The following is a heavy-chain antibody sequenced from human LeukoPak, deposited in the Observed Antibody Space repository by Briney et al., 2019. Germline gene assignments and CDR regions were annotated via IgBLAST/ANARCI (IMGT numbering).Heavy chain of an antibody. J-gene: IGHJ4*02. CDR1: DDSISSCY. CDR3: ARDRDYSNSLDY. V-gene: IGHV4-4*07. D-gene: IGHD6-6*01. Sequence: SETLSLTCTVSDDSISSCYWSWIRQPAEKGLEWIGRICTSGTINYNPSPKNRVTMSVDTSKNQFSLKLTSVTAADTAVYYCARDRDYSNSLDYWGQGTLVTVSS. CDR2: ICTSGTI.